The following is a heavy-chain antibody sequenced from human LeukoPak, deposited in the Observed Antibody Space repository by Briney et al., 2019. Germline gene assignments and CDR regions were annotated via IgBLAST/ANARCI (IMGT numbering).Heavy chain of an antibody. Sequence: PSETLSLTCTVSGGSISNYYWSWIRQPPGKGLEWIAYISDSGSTNHNPSLKSRVTISIHTSKNQFSLKLTSLSAADTAVYYCARDSSSENYFDYWGQGTLVTVSS. CDR2: ISDSGST. V-gene: IGHV4-59*01. D-gene: IGHD6-6*01. CDR3: ARDSSSENYFDY. J-gene: IGHJ4*02. CDR1: GGSISNYY.